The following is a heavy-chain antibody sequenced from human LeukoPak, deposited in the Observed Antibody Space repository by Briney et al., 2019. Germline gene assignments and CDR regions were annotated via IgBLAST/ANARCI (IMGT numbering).Heavy chain of an antibody. V-gene: IGHV3-23*01. CDR1: GCTFSSYA. CDR2: ISVSGVNT. D-gene: IGHD6-13*01. Sequence: GGSLRLSCAASGCTFSSYAMIWVRQAPGKGLEWVSTISVSGVNTYYADSVRGRFTISRDDSKNTLYLQMNSLRADDTAVYYCVPSRKQLDNWFDPWGQGTLVTVSS. CDR3: VPSRKQLDNWFDP. J-gene: IGHJ5*02.